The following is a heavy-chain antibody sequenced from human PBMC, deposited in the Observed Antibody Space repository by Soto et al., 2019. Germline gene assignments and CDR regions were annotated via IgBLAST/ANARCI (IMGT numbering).Heavy chain of an antibody. D-gene: IGHD6-19*01. Sequence: QITLKESGPTVVKPTQTLTLTCTLSGLSLTTSGVGVGWIRQPPGEALEWLALIYWDEQKRYSPSLRSRLTITRDTAQNHVVLTMTNMDPVDTATYYCAHRQTAVAGAFDFWGQGTLVSVSS. CDR1: GLSLTTSGVG. CDR2: IYWDEQK. J-gene: IGHJ4*02. V-gene: IGHV2-5*02. CDR3: AHRQTAVAGAFDF.